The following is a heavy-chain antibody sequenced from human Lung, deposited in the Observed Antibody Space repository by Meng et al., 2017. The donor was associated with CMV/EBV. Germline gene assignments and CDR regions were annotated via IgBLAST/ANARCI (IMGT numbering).Heavy chain of an antibody. CDR3: AGAHPGSTRFFHYDMDV. D-gene: IGHD1-7*01. V-gene: IGHV1-69*05. Sequence: SVKVSCKASGGTVSSYAISWVRQAPGQGLEWMGGIIPIFGPANSAEKSQGRLTIATDESTSTAYMELSGLTSEDTAIYYCAGAHPGSTRFFHYDMDVWGQGXTVTVSS. J-gene: IGHJ6*02. CDR1: GGTVSSYA. CDR2: IIPIFGPA.